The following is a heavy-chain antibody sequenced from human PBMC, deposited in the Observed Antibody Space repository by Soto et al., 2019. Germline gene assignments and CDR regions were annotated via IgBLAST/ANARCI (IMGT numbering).Heavy chain of an antibody. Sequence: EVQLVESGGGLVQPGGSLRLSCAASVFTFSSYWMSWVRQAPGKGLEWVANIKQDGSEKYYVDSVKGRFTISRDNAKNSLYLQMNSLRAEDTAVYYCARALTRSYYDSSGSNFDYWGQGTLVTVSS. CDR2: IKQDGSEK. CDR3: ARALTRSYYDSSGSNFDY. J-gene: IGHJ4*02. V-gene: IGHV3-7*03. D-gene: IGHD3-22*01. CDR1: VFTFSSYW.